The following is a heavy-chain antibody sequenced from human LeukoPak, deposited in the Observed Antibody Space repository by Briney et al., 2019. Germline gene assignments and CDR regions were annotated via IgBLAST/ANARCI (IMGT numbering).Heavy chain of an antibody. Sequence: PGGSLRLSFAASGFTFSTFTMNWVRQAPGKGLECVSSISSSSSYIYYADSVKGRFTISRDNAKNSLYLQMNSLRAEDTAVYFCARSRGLDVWSQGTTVTVSS. V-gene: IGHV3-21*01. D-gene: IGHD5/OR15-5a*01. CDR1: GFTFSTFT. CDR3: ARSRGLDV. J-gene: IGHJ6*02. CDR2: ISSSSSYI.